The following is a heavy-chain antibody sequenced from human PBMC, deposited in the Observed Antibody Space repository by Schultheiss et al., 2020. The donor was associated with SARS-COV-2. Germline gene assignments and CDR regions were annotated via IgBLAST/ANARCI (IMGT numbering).Heavy chain of an antibody. D-gene: IGHD3-10*01. CDR2: ISGSGGST. CDR3: ERDLPDGSGTINYYMDV. CDR1: GFTFSSYA. V-gene: IGHV3-23*01. J-gene: IGHJ6*03. Sequence: GGSLRLSCAASGFTFSSYAMSWVRQAPGKGLEWVSAISGSGGSTYYADSVKGRFTISRDNSKNTLYLQMNSLRAEDTSVYYCERDLPDGSGTINYYMDVWGKGTTVTVSS.